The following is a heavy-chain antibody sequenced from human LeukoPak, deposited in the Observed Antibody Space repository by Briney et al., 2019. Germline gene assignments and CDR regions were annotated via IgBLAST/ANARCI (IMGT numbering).Heavy chain of an antibody. V-gene: IGHV1-46*01. J-gene: IGHJ3*02. Sequence: ASVKVSCKASGYTFTSYYMHWVRQAPGQGLEWMGIINPSGGSTSYAQKFQGRVTMTRDMSTSTVYMELRSLRSEDTAVYYCARGSFIRAFDIWGQGTMVTVSS. CDR2: INPSGGST. CDR3: ARGSFIRAFDI. CDR1: GYTFTSYY. D-gene: IGHD3-16*01.